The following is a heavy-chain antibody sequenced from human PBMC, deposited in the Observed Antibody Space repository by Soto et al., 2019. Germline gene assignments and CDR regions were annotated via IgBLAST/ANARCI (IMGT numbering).Heavy chain of an antibody. CDR1: GFTFSSYS. D-gene: IGHD3-22*01. CDR2: ISSSSSTI. Sequence: EVQLVESGGGLVQPGGSLRLSCAASGFTFSSYSMNWVRQAPGKGLEWVSYISSSSSTIYYADSVKGRFTISRDNAKKSLDLQMNSLRDEDTAVYYCARESGYLNWFDPWGQGTLVTVSS. CDR3: ARESGYLNWFDP. V-gene: IGHV3-48*02. J-gene: IGHJ5*02.